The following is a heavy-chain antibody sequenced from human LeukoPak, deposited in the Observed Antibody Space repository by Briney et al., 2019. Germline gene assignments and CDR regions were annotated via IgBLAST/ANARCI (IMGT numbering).Heavy chain of an antibody. J-gene: IGHJ6*03. D-gene: IGHD2-8*02. V-gene: IGHV3-30*02. CDR2: IWGDGNTS. CDR1: GMTIRNDC. Sequence: PSGSLRLTCAASGMTIRNDCLHWVRQAAGKGLEWVAFIWGDGNTSFYADSVKGRFMISRDNSKNMLYLQMDTLRANDTALYYCAKDPGASVAGFYMDVWGKGTTVIVSS. CDR3: AKDPGASVAGFYMDV.